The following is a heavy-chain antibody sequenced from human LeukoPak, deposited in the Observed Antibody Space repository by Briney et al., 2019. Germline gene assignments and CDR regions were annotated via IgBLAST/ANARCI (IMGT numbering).Heavy chain of an antibody. CDR3: ARDRREDYFDY. CDR2: IYYSGST. Sequence: KPSETLSLACSVSGGSISSGSYYWGWIRQPPGKGLEWIVSIYYSGSTYYNPSLKSRVTISVDTSKNQFSLQLTSVTAADTAVYYCARDRREDYFDYWGQGTLVTVSS. D-gene: IGHD1-26*01. J-gene: IGHJ4*02. V-gene: IGHV4-39*07. CDR1: GGSISSGSYY.